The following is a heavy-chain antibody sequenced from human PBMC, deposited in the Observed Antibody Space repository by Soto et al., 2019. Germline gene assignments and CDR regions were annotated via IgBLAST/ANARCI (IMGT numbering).Heavy chain of an antibody. Sequence: EVQLLESGGDLVQPGGSLRLSCSASGFTFSNYAMSWVRQAPGKGLEWVSLIRGCGGPTNDADSVKGRFTVSRDNSKNMLFPLMISLIAEDTAVYYCVKDFRGGYDWTHDWGQGTLVTVSS. D-gene: IGHD5-12*01. J-gene: IGHJ4*02. CDR3: VKDFRGGYDWTHD. CDR1: GFTFSNYA. CDR2: IRGCGGPT. V-gene: IGHV3-23*01.